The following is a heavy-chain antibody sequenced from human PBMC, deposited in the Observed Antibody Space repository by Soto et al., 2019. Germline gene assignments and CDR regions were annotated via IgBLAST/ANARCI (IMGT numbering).Heavy chain of an antibody. CDR2: INTDGSTT. D-gene: IGHD3-10*01. CDR1: GLTFSSYW. Sequence: EVQLVESGGGLVQPGGPLRLSCAASGLTFSSYWMHWVRQAPGKGLVWVSRINTDGSTTDYADSVKGRFTISRDNAKNTLYLQMNSLRAEDTAVYYCASPHISLVRNGLGSWGQGTLVTVSS. CDR3: ASPHISLVRNGLGS. J-gene: IGHJ5*02. V-gene: IGHV3-74*01.